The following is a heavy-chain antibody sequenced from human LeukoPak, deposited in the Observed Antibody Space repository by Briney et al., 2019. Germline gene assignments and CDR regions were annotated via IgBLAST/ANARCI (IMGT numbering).Heavy chain of an antibody. CDR2: ISSSSSYI. D-gene: IGHD5-18*01. Sequence: GGSLRLSCAASGFTLSSYSMNWVRQAPGKGLEWVSSISSSSSYIYYADSVKGRFTISRDNAKNSLYLQMNSLRAEDTAVYYCARDLVDTAMGSFDYWGQGTLVTVSS. J-gene: IGHJ4*02. V-gene: IGHV3-21*01. CDR3: ARDLVDTAMGSFDY. CDR1: GFTLSSYS.